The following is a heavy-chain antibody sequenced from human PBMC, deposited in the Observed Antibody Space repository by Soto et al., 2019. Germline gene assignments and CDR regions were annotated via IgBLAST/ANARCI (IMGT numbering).Heavy chain of an antibody. J-gene: IGHJ6*02. Sequence: QVQLQGSGPGLVRPSQTLSLTCTVSGGAINTDHYHWTWIRQAPGEGLEWVGYIHYSGSIQFNPSLQSRVSMSVDTSKNLFSLRLSSVTAADTAVYFCAREDDGGDRDYYGLDVWGQGTTVTVSS. CDR2: IHYSGSI. CDR3: AREDDGGDRDYYGLDV. CDR1: GGAINTDHYH. D-gene: IGHD2-21*02. V-gene: IGHV4-30-4*01.